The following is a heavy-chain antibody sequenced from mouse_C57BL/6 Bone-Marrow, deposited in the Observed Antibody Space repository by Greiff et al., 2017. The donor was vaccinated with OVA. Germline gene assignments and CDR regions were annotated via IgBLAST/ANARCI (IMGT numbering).Heavy chain of an antibody. D-gene: IGHD3-2*02. V-gene: IGHV1-82*01. CDR3: ARGDSSGYDYGFDY. CDR2: IYPGDGDT. Sequence: VQRVESGPELVKPGASVKISCKASGYAFSSSWMNWVKQRPGKGLEWIGRIYPGDGDTNYNGKFKGKATLTADKSSSTAYMQLSSLTSEDSAVYFCARGDSSGYDYGFDYWGQGTTLTVSS. CDR1: GYAFSSSW. J-gene: IGHJ2*01.